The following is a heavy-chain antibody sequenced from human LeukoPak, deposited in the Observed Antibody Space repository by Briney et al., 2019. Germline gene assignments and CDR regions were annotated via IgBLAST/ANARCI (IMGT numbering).Heavy chain of an antibody. Sequence: ASVKVSCKASGYTFTSYGISWVRQAPGQGLEWMGWINPNSGGTNYARKFQGRVTMTRDTSISTAYMELSRLRSDDTAVYYCAREWIAVAGIAFDIWGQGTMVTVSS. CDR1: GYTFTSYG. CDR3: AREWIAVAGIAFDI. D-gene: IGHD6-19*01. J-gene: IGHJ3*02. CDR2: INPNSGGT. V-gene: IGHV1-2*02.